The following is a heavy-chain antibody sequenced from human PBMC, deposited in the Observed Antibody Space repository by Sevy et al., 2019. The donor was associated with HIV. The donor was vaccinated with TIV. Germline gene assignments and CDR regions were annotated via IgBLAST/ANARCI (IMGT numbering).Heavy chain of an antibody. CDR2: IKYDGSNK. CDR3: VKGPQRVTTVTQVLSGMDV. CDR1: GFTFSTYG. Sequence: GGSLRLSCAASGFTFSTYGMHWVRQAPGKGLEWVAFIKYDGSNKYYAGSVKGRFTISRDNSKKTLFLQMNSLRAEDTAVYYGVKGPQRVTTVTQVLSGMDVWGQGTTVTVSS. V-gene: IGHV3-30*02. D-gene: IGHD4-17*01. J-gene: IGHJ6*02.